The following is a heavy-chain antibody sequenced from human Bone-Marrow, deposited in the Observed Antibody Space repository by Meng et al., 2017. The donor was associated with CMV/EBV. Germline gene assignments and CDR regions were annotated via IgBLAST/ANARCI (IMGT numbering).Heavy chain of an antibody. CDR1: GYTFTTYD. J-gene: IGHJ4*02. Sequence: ASVKVSCKASGYTFTTYDVNWVRQAAGQGLEWLGWMNPNSGNTGYAQKFQGRVTMTRNTSISTAYMELSSLRSEDTAVYYCARGHRGFDYWGQGTLVTVSS. V-gene: IGHV1-8*01. CDR3: ARGHRGFDY. CDR2: MNPNSGNT.